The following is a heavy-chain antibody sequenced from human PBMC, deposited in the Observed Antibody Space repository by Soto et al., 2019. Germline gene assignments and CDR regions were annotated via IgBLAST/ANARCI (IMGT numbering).Heavy chain of an antibody. CDR3: ARDLAGSSSWYVQNYYGMDV. CDR1: GFTFSSYA. Sequence: PGGSLRLSCAASGFTFSSYAMHWVRQAPGKGLDWVSLISYDGSNKYYADSVKGRFTISRDNSKNTLYLQMNSLRAEDTAVYYCARDLAGSSSWYVQNYYGMDVWGQGTTVTVSS. V-gene: IGHV3-30-3*01. CDR2: ISYDGSNK. D-gene: IGHD6-13*01. J-gene: IGHJ6*02.